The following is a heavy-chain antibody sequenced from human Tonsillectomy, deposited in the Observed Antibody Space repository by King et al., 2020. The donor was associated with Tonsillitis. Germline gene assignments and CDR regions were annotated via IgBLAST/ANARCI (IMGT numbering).Heavy chain of an antibody. CDR1: GYTFTGYY. CDR3: ARGPMITFGDGAFDI. CDR2: INPNSGGT. Sequence: QLVQSGAEVKKPGASVKVSCKASGYTFTGYYMHWVRQAPGQGLEWMGWINPNSGGTNYAQKFQGRVTMTRDTSISTAYMELSRLRSDDTAVYYCARGPMITFGDGAFDIWGQGTMVTVSS. D-gene: IGHD3-16*01. J-gene: IGHJ3*02. V-gene: IGHV1-2*02.